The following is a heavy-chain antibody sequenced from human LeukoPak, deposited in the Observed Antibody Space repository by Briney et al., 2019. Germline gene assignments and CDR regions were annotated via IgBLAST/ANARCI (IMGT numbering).Heavy chain of an antibody. J-gene: IGHJ4*02. CDR2: TAGDT. V-gene: IGHV3-13*01. Sequence: TAGDTYYLGSVKGRFTISRDNAKNSLYLQMNSLRAEDTAVYYCAREIRVIAVAGTDYFDYWGQGTLVTVSS. CDR3: AREIRVIAVAGTDYFDY. D-gene: IGHD6-19*01.